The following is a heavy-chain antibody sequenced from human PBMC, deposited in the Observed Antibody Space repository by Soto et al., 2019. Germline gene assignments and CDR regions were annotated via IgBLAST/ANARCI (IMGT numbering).Heavy chain of an antibody. CDR3: CTEPAARMGAHSMYFQY. D-gene: IGHD6-25*01. V-gene: IGHV3-15*07. Sequence: EVLLVESGGGLAEPGGSLILSCAASGFTFTDAWMTWVRQAPGKGLEWVARIKSKIDRGTIDYAAPVKGRFTISTDESRRTVFLQMNSLKREDTAVYYCCTEPAARMGAHSMYFQYWGQGTLVSVSS. CDR2: IKSKIDRGTI. CDR1: GFTFTDAW. J-gene: IGHJ1*01.